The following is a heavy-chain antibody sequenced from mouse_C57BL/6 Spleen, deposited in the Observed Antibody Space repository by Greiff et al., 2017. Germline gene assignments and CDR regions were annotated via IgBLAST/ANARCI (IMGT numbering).Heavy chain of an antibody. CDR2: ISDGGSYT. CDR1: GFTFSSYA. Sequence: EVQLVESGGGLVKPGGSLKLSCAASGFTFSSYAMSWVRQTPEKRLEWVATISDGGSYTYYPDNVKGRYTISRDNAKNNLYLQMSHLKSEDTAMYYDARDGYDWGKGTTLTVSS. V-gene: IGHV5-4*01. D-gene: IGHD2-2*01. CDR3: ARDGYD. J-gene: IGHJ2*01.